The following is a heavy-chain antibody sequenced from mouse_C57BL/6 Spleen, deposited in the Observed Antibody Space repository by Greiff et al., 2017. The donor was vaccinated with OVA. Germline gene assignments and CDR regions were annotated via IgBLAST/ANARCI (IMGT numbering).Heavy chain of an antibody. Sequence: DVMLVESGGGLVQPGGSLSLSCAASGFTFTDYYMSWVRQPPGKALEWLGFIRNKANGYTTEYSASVKGRFTISRDNSQSILYLQMNALRAEDSATYYCARLYYSNSFDYWGQGTTLTVSS. V-gene: IGHV7-3*01. D-gene: IGHD2-5*01. CDR1: GFTFTDYY. CDR3: ARLYYSNSFDY. J-gene: IGHJ2*01. CDR2: IRNKANGYTT.